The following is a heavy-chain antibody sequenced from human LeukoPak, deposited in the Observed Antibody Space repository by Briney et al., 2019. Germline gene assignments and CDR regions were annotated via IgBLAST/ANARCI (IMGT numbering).Heavy chain of an antibody. Sequence: GGSLRLSCAASVFTFSSYWMGWVRQAPGKGLEWVSSISSISSNIYYADLVKGRFTISRDNAENSLFLQMNSPRAEDTAVYYCARDRTSSWYTHGMDVWGQGTTVTVSS. D-gene: IGHD6-13*01. J-gene: IGHJ6*02. CDR1: VFTFSSYW. CDR2: ISSISSNI. CDR3: ARDRTSSWYTHGMDV. V-gene: IGHV3-21*01.